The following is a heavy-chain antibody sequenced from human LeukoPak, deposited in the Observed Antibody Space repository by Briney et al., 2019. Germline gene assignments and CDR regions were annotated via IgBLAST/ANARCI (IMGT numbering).Heavy chain of an antibody. D-gene: IGHD3-16*02. Sequence: KASETLSLTCTVSGGSISSGGYYWSWIRQHPGKGLEWIGYIYYSGSTYYNPSLKSRVTISVDTSKNQFSLKLSSVTAADTAVYYCARNMITFGGVISQSFDYWGQGTLVTVSS. V-gene: IGHV4-31*03. CDR1: GGSISSGGYY. CDR2: IYYSGST. J-gene: IGHJ4*02. CDR3: ARNMITFGGVISQSFDY.